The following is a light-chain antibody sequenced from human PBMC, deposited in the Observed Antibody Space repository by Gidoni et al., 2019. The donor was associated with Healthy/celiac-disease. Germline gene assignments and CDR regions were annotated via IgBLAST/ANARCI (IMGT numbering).Light chain of an antibody. Sequence: DIVMTQSPLSLPVTPGEPASISCRSSQSLLHSNGYNYLDWYLQKPGQSPQLLIYLGSHRASGVPDRFSGSGSGTDFTLKISRVEAEDVGVYYCMQALLTPTYTFXXXTKLEI. V-gene: IGKV2-28*01. J-gene: IGKJ2*01. CDR3: MQALLTPTYT. CDR2: LGS. CDR1: QSLLHSNGYNY.